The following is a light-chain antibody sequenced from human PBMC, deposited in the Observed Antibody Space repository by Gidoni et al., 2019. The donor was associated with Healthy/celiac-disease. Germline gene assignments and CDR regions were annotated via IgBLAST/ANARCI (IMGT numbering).Light chain of an antibody. CDR3: QQRSNWYT. V-gene: IGKV3-11*01. CDR1: QSVSSY. CDR2: DAS. J-gene: IGKJ2*01. Sequence: EIVLTQSPATLSLSPGERATLSCRASQSVSSYLAWYQQKPGQAPRLRIYDASNRATGIPARFSGSGSGTDFTLTISSLEPEDFAVYYCQQRSNWYTFXXXTKLEIK.